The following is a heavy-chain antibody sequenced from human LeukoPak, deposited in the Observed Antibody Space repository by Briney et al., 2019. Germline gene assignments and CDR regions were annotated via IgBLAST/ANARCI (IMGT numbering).Heavy chain of an antibody. V-gene: IGHV1-8*01. CDR2: MNPNSGNT. D-gene: IGHD2-21*02. CDR1: GYTFTSYD. Sequence: SVTVSFKASGYTFTSYDINWVRQATGQGLEWMGWMNPNSGNTGYAQKFQGRVTMTRNTSISTAYMELSSLRSEDTAVYYCARRCGGDCHYYYYGMDVWGQGTTVTVSS. CDR3: ARRCGGDCHYYYYGMDV. J-gene: IGHJ6*02.